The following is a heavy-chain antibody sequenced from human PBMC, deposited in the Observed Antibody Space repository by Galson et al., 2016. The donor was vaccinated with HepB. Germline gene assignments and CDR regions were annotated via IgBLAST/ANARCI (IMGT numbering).Heavy chain of an antibody. CDR3: ARARGYIGYDLGY. Sequence: SLRLSCAASGFTFSSYAMHWVRQAPGKGLEWVAVISYDGSNKYYADSVKGRFTIPRDNSKNTLYLQMNSLGAEDTAVYYCARARGYIGYDLGYWGQGTLVTVSS. CDR2: ISYDGSNK. CDR1: GFTFSSYA. D-gene: IGHD5-12*01. V-gene: IGHV3-30-3*01. J-gene: IGHJ4*02.